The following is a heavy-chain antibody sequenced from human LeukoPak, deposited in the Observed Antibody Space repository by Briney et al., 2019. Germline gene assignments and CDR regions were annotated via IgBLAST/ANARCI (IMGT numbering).Heavy chain of an antibody. D-gene: IGHD2-21*01. V-gene: IGHV4-4*07. J-gene: IGHJ5*02. CDR1: GVSISNYF. CDR3: ERTHCGGGSCDTFDP. CDR2: FYASGTT. Sequence: PSETLSLTCNVFGVSISNYFWSWLRQPAGKGLEWIGRFYASGTTYYNPSLRSRVTLSMDTSKNHFSLKLTSVTAADTAVYYCERTHCGGGSCDTFDPWGQGTLVTVSS.